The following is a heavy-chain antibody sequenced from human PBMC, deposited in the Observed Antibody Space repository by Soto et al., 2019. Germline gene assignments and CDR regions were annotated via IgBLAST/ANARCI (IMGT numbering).Heavy chain of an antibody. V-gene: IGHV3-33*01. CDR1: GFTFSTYG. CDR2: IWYDGSNQ. CDR3: ARDLGAFNYGAAYFDY. J-gene: IGHJ4*02. D-gene: IGHD3-10*01. Sequence: GGSLRLSCAPSGFTFSTYGMHWVRQAPGKGLEWVAVIWYDGSNQYYADSVKGRLTISRDNSKNVLYLQMNSLRAEDTAVYYCARDLGAFNYGAAYFDYWGKGTPVTVSS.